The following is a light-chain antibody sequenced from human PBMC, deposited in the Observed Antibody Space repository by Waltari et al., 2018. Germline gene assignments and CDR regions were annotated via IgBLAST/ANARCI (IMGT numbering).Light chain of an antibody. V-gene: IGKV2-40*01. CDR2: EVS. CDR1: QSLLDSEDGNTY. CDR3: MQGIEYPWT. J-gene: IGKJ1*01. Sequence: DIVMTQTPLSLPVPLGEPASIPCRSSQSLLDSEDGNTYLDWYLQKPGQSPQLLIYEVSNRASGVPDRFSGSGSDTDFTLKISRVEAEDVGVYYCMQGIEYPWTFGQGTKVEIK.